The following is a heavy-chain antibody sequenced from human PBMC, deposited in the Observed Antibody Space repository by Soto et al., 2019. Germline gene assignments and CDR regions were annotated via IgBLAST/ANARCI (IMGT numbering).Heavy chain of an antibody. CDR2: IYYSGST. Sequence: QVQLQESGPGLVKPSQTLSLTCTVSGGSISSGGYYWSWIRQHPGKGLEWLGYIYYSGSTYYNQSLQSRVTISVDTSKNQFSLKLSSVTAADTAVYYCARDGDYDDSSGYQFYVDYWGQGTLVTVSS. J-gene: IGHJ4*02. V-gene: IGHV4-31*03. CDR1: GGSISSGGYY. D-gene: IGHD3-22*01. CDR3: ARDGDYDDSSGYQFYVDY.